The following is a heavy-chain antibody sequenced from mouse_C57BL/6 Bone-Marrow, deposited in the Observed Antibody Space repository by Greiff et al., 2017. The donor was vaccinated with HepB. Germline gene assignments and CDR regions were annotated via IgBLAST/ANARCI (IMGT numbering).Heavy chain of an antibody. CDR2: IDPETGGT. CDR1: GYTFTDYE. V-gene: IGHV1-15*01. CDR3: TRLGTTEFDY. D-gene: IGHD1-1*01. Sequence: QVQLKQSGAELVRPGASVTLSCKASGYTFTDYEMHWVKQTPVHGLEWIGAIDPETGGTAYNQKFKGKAILTADKSSSTAYMELRSLTSEDSAVYYCTRLGTTEFDYWGQGTTLTVSS. J-gene: IGHJ2*01.